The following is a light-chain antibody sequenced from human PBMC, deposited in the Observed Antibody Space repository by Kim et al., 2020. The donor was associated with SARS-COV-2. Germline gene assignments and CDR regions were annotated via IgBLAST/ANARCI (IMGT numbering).Light chain of an antibody. Sequence: ASVGDRVTIACRASQGISNSLAWYQQKPGKVPKLLIYAASTLQSGVPSRFSGSGSGTDFTLTISSLQPEDVATYYCQKFNSAPRTFGPGTKVDIK. CDR3: QKFNSAPRT. J-gene: IGKJ1*01. CDR2: AAS. V-gene: IGKV1-27*01. CDR1: QGISNS.